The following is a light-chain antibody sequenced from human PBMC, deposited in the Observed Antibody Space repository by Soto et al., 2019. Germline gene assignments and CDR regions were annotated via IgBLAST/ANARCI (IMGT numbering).Light chain of an antibody. Sequence: EIVLTQSPGTLSLSPGERATLSCRASQSVSRSYLAWYQQNPGQPPSLLIYATSSRATGIPDRFSGSGSGTDFTLTISRLEPEDFAVYYCQQYGSPWTFGQGTKVEIK. J-gene: IGKJ1*01. CDR1: QSVSRSY. V-gene: IGKV3-20*01. CDR3: QQYGSPWT. CDR2: ATS.